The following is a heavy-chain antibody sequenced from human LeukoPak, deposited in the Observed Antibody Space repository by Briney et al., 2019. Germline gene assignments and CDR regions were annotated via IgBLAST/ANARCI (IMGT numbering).Heavy chain of an antibody. CDR2: ISNSGNNI. CDR3: ARDWAGGPHDY. J-gene: IGHJ4*02. Sequence: GGSLRLPCAASGFTFSDYYMSWIRQAPGKGLEWVSYISNSGNNIYYADSVKGRFTISRDNAKNSLYLQMNSLRAEDTAVYYCARDWAGGPHDYWGQGTLVTVSS. CDR1: GFTFSDYY. V-gene: IGHV3-11*04. D-gene: IGHD3-10*01.